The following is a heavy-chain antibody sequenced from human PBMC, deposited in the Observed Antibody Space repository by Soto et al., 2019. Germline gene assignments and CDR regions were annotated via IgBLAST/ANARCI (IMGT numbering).Heavy chain of an antibody. Sequence: QVQLVQSGAEVKKPGSSVKVSCQASGGTFSGYALTWVRQAPGQGLEWMGEFVPLFGSTNYAQKFAGRITIIADESTSTGYMELRTLRSEDTAVYYCATHSLGTSSPPYFDNWGQGTRVTVSS. CDR1: GGTFSGYA. D-gene: IGHD2-15*01. CDR2: FVPLFGST. J-gene: IGHJ4*02. V-gene: IGHV1-69*01. CDR3: ATHSLGTSSPPYFDN.